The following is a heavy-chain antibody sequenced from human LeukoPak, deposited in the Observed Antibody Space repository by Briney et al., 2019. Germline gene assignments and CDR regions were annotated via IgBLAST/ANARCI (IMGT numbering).Heavy chain of an antibody. CDR1: GRSISSGGSY. D-gene: IGHD3-3*01. J-gene: IGHJ4*02. V-gene: IGHV4-31*03. CDR3: ARGGGFLEWSNFDY. Sequence: TSQTLSLTCTVSGRSISSGGSYWSWIRQHPGKGLEWIGYIYYSGSTYYKPSLKSRVTISVDTSKNQFSLKMSSVTAADTAVYYCARGGGFLEWSNFDYWGQGTLVTVSS. CDR2: IYYSGST.